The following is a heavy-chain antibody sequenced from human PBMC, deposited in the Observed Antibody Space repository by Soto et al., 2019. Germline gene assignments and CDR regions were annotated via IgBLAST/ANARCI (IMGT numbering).Heavy chain of an antibody. CDR2: IYYSGST. D-gene: IGHD3-22*01. CDR3: ARAHYDSSRYFDN. V-gene: IGHV4-59*01. CDR1: GGSISSYY. J-gene: IGHJ4*02. Sequence: SETLSLTCTVSGGSISSYYWSWIRQPPGKGLEWIGYIYYSGSTNYNPSLKNRVTITIDTSKNQFSLKLSSVTAANTAVYYCARAHYDSSRYFDNWGQGTLVTVSS.